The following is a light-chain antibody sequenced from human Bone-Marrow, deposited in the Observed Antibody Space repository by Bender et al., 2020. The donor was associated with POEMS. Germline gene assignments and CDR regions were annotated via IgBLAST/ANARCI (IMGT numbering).Light chain of an antibody. J-gene: IGLJ2*01. V-gene: IGLV2-11*01. CDR2: DVN. CDR1: SSDVGGFNY. Sequence: SALTQPASVSGSPGQSITISCTGTSSDVGGFNYVSWYQHHPGKAPKLLIYDVNKRPSGVPDRFSGSKSANTASLTISGLQAEDEASYYCCSYADTYSLFGGGTNLTVL. CDR3: CSYADTYSL.